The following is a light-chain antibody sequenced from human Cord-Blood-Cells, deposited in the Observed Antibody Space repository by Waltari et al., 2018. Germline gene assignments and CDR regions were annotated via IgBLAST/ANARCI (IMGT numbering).Light chain of an antibody. CDR3: QQSYSTPRT. Sequence: DIQMTQSPSSLSAAVGARVTITCRASQSISSYLNWNQQKPGKAPKLLIYAASSLQSGVPSRFSGSASGTDFTLTISSLQPEDFATYYCQQSYSTPRTFGQGTKVEIK. CDR2: AAS. J-gene: IGKJ1*01. CDR1: QSISSY. V-gene: IGKV1-39*01.